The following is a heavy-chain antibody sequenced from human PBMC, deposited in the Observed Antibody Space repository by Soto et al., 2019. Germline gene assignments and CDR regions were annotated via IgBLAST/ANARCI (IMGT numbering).Heavy chain of an antibody. Sequence: SETLSLTCSVSGGSMSEYFWSWIRQSPGRGLEWIGYIYYLGSTDYNPSLKSRVTISVDTSKRQFSLRLTSVTAADTAVYYCARDGYDGSGSPYPAYWGQGSQVTVSS. J-gene: IGHJ4*02. CDR1: GGSMSEYF. CDR2: IYYLGST. CDR3: ARDGYDGSGSPYPAY. V-gene: IGHV4-59*01. D-gene: IGHD3-10*01.